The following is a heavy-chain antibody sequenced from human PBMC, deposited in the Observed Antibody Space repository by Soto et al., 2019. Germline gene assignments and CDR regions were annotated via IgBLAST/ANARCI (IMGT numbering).Heavy chain of an antibody. V-gene: IGHV3-64*01. Sequence: VQLVESGGGLVQPGGSLRLSCAASGFTFSSYAMHWVRQAPGKGLEYVSAISSNGGSTYYANSVKGRFTISRDNSKNTLYLQMGSLRAEDMAVYYCARGGRHDYGEGWRYYYYYMDVWGKGTTVTVSS. CDR3: ARGGRHDYGEGWRYYYYYMDV. J-gene: IGHJ6*03. CDR2: ISSNGGST. D-gene: IGHD4-17*01. CDR1: GFTFSSYA.